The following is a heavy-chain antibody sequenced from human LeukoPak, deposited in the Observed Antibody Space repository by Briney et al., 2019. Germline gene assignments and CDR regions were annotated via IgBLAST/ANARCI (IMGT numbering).Heavy chain of an antibody. CDR3: AKGLRSGYDSDY. D-gene: IGHD5-12*01. CDR2: ISYDGSNK. Sequence: GGSLRLSCAASGFTFSSYGMHWVRQAPGKGLEWVAVISYDGSNKYYADSVKGRFTISRDNSKNTLYLQMNSLRAEDTAVYYWAKGLRSGYDSDYWGQGTLVTVSS. J-gene: IGHJ4*02. CDR1: GFTFSSYG. V-gene: IGHV3-30*18.